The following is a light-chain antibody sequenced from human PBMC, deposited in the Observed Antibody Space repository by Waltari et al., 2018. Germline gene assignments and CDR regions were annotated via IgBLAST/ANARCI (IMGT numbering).Light chain of an antibody. CDR2: QAS. CDR3: QQSHYSKT. CDR1: QSISYW. J-gene: IGKJ1*01. V-gene: IGKV1-5*03. Sequence: DIQLTQSPSTLSASVGDRVTITCRASQSISYWLAWYQHKPGKAPKLLIYQASHLESGVPSRFSGSGYGTEFTLTISSLQPDDFATYYCQQSHYSKTFGQGTKVEIK.